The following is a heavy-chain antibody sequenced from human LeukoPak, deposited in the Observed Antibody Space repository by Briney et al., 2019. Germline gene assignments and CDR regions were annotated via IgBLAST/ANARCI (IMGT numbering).Heavy chain of an antibody. D-gene: IGHD3-16*01. CDR3: ARKGGLTGDFDY. CDR1: GFTFSSYA. CDR2: ISYDGNNK. Sequence: PGRSLRLSCAASGFTFSSYAIHWVRQAPGKGLEWVAVISYDGNNKYYSDSMKGRFTISRDNPKNTLYLQMASLRSEDTAVYYCARKGGLTGDFDYWGQGTLVTVSS. J-gene: IGHJ4*02. V-gene: IGHV3-30-3*01.